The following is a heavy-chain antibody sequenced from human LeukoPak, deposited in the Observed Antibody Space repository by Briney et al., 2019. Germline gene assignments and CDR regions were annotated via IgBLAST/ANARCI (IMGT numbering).Heavy chain of an antibody. Sequence: ASVTVSFKASGYTFTVYYMHWVRPAPGQGLEWMGWINTNTGGTNYAQKFQGRVTMTKDTSISTAYMELSSLRSDDTAVYYCARGGWGLVQLRCEYWGQGTLVTVSS. J-gene: IGHJ4*02. CDR2: INTNTGGT. D-gene: IGHD1-1*01. V-gene: IGHV1-2*02. CDR3: ARGGWGLVQLRCEY. CDR1: GYTFTVYY.